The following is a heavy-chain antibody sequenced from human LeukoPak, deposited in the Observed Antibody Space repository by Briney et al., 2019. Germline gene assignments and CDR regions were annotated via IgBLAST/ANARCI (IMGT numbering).Heavy chain of an antibody. D-gene: IGHD6-13*01. Sequence: ASVKVSCKASGYTFTGYYMHWVRQAPGQGLEWMGWINPNSGGTNYAQKFQGRVTMTRDTSISTAYMELSRLRSDGTAVYYCAREAAAGTRGRWFVFDYWGQGTLVTVSS. CDR2: INPNSGGT. CDR3: AREAAAGTRGRWFVFDY. J-gene: IGHJ4*02. CDR1: GYTFTGYY. V-gene: IGHV1-2*02.